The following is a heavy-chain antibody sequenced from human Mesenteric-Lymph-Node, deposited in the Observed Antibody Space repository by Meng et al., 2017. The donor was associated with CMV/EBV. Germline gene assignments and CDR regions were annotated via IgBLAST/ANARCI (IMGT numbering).Heavy chain of an antibody. V-gene: IGHV4-38-2*02. J-gene: IGHJ6*02. CDR1: GFSISRGYY. Sequence: SETLSLTCSVSGFSISRGYYWGWVRQPPGKGLEWIGSISHSGSTNYNPSLKSRVTISVDKSKNQFSLKLSSVTAADTAVYYCARFTVDYGMDVWGQGTTVTVSS. D-gene: IGHD2-8*02. CDR3: ARFTVDYGMDV. CDR2: ISHSGST.